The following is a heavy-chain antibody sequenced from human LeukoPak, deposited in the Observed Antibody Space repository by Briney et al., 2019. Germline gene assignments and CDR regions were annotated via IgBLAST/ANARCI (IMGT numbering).Heavy chain of an antibody. D-gene: IGHD6-19*01. CDR1: GFTFSSYS. J-gene: IGHJ4*02. CDR2: ISSSSSTI. Sequence: GGSLRLSCAASGFTFSSYSMNWVRQAPGKGLEWVSYISSSSSTIYYADSVKGRFTISRDNAKNSLYLQMNSLRAEDTALYYCARLSGPGSGWTTLDYWGQGTLVIVSS. V-gene: IGHV3-48*04. CDR3: ARLSGPGSGWTTLDY.